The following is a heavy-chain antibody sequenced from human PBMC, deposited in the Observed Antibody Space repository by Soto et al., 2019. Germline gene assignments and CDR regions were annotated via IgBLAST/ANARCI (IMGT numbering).Heavy chain of an antibody. CDR1: GGTFSSYT. J-gene: IGHJ4*02. CDR3: ASGRYYGTFDY. Sequence: SVKVSCKASGGTFSSYTISWVRQAPGQGLEWMGRIIPILGIANYAQKFQGRVTITADKSTSTAYMELSSLSSVVTAVYYCASGRYYGTFDYWGQGTLVTVSS. D-gene: IGHD1-26*01. V-gene: IGHV1-69*02. CDR2: IIPILGIA.